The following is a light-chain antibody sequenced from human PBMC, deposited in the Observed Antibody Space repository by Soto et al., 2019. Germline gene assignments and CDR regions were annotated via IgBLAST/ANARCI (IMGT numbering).Light chain of an antibody. V-gene: IGLV2-8*01. J-gene: IGLJ2*01. CDR1: SRDVGGYNY. CDR3: SSYAGSTLL. CDR2: EVS. Sequence: QSALTQPPSASGSPGQSVTISCTGTSRDVGGYNYVSWYQHHPGKAPKLMIYEVSKRPSGVPDRFSGSKSGNTASLTVSGLQAEDEADYYCSSYAGSTLLFGGGTK.